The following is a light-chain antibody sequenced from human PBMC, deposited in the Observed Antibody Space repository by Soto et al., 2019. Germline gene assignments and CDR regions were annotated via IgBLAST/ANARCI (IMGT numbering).Light chain of an antibody. CDR1: SSDVGGYDH. Sequence: QSLLTEPACVSVSPGQSITRSCTGTSSDVGGYDHVSWYQLHPGKAPKLIVFEVSNRPSGVSYRFSGSKSGNTASLTISGLQAEDEADYFCSSYSISTAYLFGTGTKVTVL. CDR3: SSYSISTAYL. V-gene: IGLV2-14*01. CDR2: EVS. J-gene: IGLJ1*01.